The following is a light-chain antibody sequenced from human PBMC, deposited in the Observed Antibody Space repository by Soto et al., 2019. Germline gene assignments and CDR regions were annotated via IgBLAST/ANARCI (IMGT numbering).Light chain of an antibody. CDR1: NSNIGSNS. CDR2: NNN. Sequence: QSVLTQPPSASGTPGQRVTISCSGSNSNIGSNSVNWYRQLPGTAPKLLIYNNNQRPSGVPDRFSGSKSGTSAALAISGLQYEDEADYYCAPWDDSLNGPVFGGGTKLTVL. V-gene: IGLV1-44*01. CDR3: APWDDSLNGPV. J-gene: IGLJ3*02.